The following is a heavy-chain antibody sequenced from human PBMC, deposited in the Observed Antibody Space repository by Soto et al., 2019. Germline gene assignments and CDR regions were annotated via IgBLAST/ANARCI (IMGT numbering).Heavy chain of an antibody. CDR3: ARASWTAVAGSRGFDY. CDR1: GGSFSGYY. CDR2: INHSGGT. Sequence: SETLSLTCAVYGGSFSGYYWSWIRQPPGKGLEWIGEINHSGGTNYNPSLKSRVTISVDTSKNHFSLKLSSVTAADTAVDYCARASWTAVAGSRGFDYWGQGTVVTVYS. V-gene: IGHV4-34*01. J-gene: IGHJ4*02. D-gene: IGHD6-19*01.